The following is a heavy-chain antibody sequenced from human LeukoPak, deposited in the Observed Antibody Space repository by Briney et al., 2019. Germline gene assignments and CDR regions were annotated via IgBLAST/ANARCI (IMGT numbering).Heavy chain of an antibody. CDR3: AREGEYYDFWSGTWRPLNMDV. CDR2: IDSDGSGT. J-gene: IGHJ6*02. V-gene: IGHV3-74*01. Sequence: PGGSLRLSCAASGFTFGSYWMHWVRQVPGKGLVWVARIDSDGSGTSYADSVKGRFTISRDNAKNSLYLQMNSLRAEDTAVYYCAREGEYYDFWSGTWRPLNMDVWGQGTTVTVSS. CDR1: GFTFGSYW. D-gene: IGHD3-3*01.